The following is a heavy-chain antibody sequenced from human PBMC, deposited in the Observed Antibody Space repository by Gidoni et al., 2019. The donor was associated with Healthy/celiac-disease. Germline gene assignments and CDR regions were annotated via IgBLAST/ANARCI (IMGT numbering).Heavy chain of an antibody. D-gene: IGHD6-19*01. J-gene: IGHJ5*02. CDR1: GFTFSSYA. V-gene: IGHV3-64D*06. Sequence: EVQLVESGGGLVQPGGSLRLSCSASGFTFSSYAMHWVRQAPGKGLEYVSAISSNGGSTYYADSVKGRFTISRDNSKNTLYLQMSSLRAEDTAVYYCVRLEQWLVRALDPWGQGTLVTVSS. CDR3: VRLEQWLVRALDP. CDR2: ISSNGGST.